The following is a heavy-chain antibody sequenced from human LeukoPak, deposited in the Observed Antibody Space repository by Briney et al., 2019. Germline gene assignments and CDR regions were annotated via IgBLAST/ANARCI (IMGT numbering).Heavy chain of an antibody. Sequence: GGSLRLSCAASGLTVSSNYMSLVRQAPGKGLEGVSGIYSGGSTYYADSVKGRFTISRHNSKNTLYLQMNSLRAEATAVYYCARGPPGYDFWSGYSDYWGQGTLVTVSS. J-gene: IGHJ4*02. CDR3: ARGPPGYDFWSGYSDY. CDR2: IYSGGST. V-gene: IGHV3-53*04. CDR1: GLTVSSNY. D-gene: IGHD3-3*01.